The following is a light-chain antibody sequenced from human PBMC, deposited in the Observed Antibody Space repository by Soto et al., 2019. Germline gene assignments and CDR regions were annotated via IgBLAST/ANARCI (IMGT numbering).Light chain of an antibody. J-gene: IGLJ2*01. V-gene: IGLV2-14*01. CDR3: TSYATYSTLV. CDR2: EVS. Sequence: QSVLTQPASVSGSPGQSITIACTGTSNDVGDYNYVSWYQHHPGKAPKLLIFEVSNRPSGVSYRFSGSQFGNTASLTISGLQDEHEADYFCTSYATYSTLVFGGGPKLTVL. CDR1: SNDVGDYNY.